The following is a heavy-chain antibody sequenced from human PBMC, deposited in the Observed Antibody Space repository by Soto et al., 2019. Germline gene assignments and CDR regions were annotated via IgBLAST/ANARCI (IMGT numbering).Heavy chain of an antibody. CDR2: IYYSGST. J-gene: IGHJ4*02. D-gene: IGHD3-10*01. CDR1: GYSIYSYY. V-gene: IGHV4-59*08. CDR3: ARHYGSGSYTIDY. Sequence: SVTLSLTCPIYGYSIYSYYRRWHRQPPGKGLEWIGYIYYSGSTNYNPSLKSRVTISVDTSKNQFSLKLSSVTAADTAVYYCARHYGSGSYTIDYWGQGTLVTVS.